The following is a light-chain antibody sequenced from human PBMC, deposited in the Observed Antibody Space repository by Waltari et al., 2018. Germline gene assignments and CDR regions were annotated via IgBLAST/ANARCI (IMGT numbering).Light chain of an antibody. V-gene: IGKV3-20*01. CDR1: ESVTNVY. CDR3: QQYGSLPWT. CDR2: DAS. J-gene: IGKJ1*01. Sequence: EVVLTQSSGALSLSPGERATLSCRASESVTNVYLAWYQQKPGQAPKHLIYDASIRATGIPDRFSGSGSGTDFTLTITRLEPEDFAVYHCQQYGSLPWTFGQGTMVDMK.